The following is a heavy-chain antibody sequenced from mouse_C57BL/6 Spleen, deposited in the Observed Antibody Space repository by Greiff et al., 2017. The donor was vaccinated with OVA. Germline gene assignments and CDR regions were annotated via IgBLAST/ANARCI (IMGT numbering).Heavy chain of an antibody. J-gene: IGHJ3*01. V-gene: IGHV1-53*01. Sequence: QVQLQQSGTDLVKPGASVKLSCKASGYTFTSYWMYWVKQRPGQGLEWIGTINPCNGYTNYNEKFKSKATLTVDKSSSTAYMQLSSLTSEDSAVYYCARWDSSGYDWFADWGKGTLVTVSA. CDR1: GYTFTSYW. CDR2: INPCNGYT. CDR3: ARWDSSGYDWFAD. D-gene: IGHD3-2*02.